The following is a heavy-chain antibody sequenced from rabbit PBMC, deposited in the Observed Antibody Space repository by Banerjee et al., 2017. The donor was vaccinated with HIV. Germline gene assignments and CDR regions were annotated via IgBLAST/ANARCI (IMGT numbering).Heavy chain of an antibody. CDR2: IYPDYGST. V-gene: IGHV1S45*01. CDR3: ARDQSAYGGDGYGYYFDL. Sequence: QEQLKETGGGLVQPGESLTLSCKASGFTISSYHTGWVRQAPGKGLEWIACIYPDYGSTDYATWAKGRFTISKTSSTTVTLQMTSLTAADTATYFCARDQSAYGGDGYGYYFDLWGPGTLVTVS. D-gene: IGHD6-1*01. J-gene: IGHJ4*01. CDR1: GFTISSYHT.